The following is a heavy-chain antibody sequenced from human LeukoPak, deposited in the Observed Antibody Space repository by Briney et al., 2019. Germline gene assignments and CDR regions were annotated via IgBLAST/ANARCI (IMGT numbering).Heavy chain of an antibody. D-gene: IGHD1-7*01. CDR2: ISTSSSSI. Sequence: GGSLRLSCAASGFSFSSYGMNWVRQAPGKGLEWVSFISTSSSSIYYAESVKGRFTISRDNAKNSLFLQMNSLRVEDTAVYYCARPGITGTMGYGAFDIWGQGTRVTVSS. V-gene: IGHV3-21*05. CDR3: ARPGITGTMGYGAFDI. CDR1: GFSFSSYG. J-gene: IGHJ3*02.